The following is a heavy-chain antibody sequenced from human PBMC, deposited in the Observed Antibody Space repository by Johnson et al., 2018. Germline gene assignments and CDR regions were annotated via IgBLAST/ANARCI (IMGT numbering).Heavy chain of an antibody. D-gene: IGHD3-16*01. V-gene: IGHV4-34*01. CDR3: ARVHTEGEAFDI. CDR1: GGSFSGYY. J-gene: IGHJ3*02. CDR2: INHSGST. Sequence: QVQLQQLGAGLLNPSETLSLTCAVYGGSFSGYYWSWIRQPPGKGLAWIGEINHSGSTNYNPSLKSRVTISVDTSKNQFSLRLRSVTAADTAVYYCARVHTEGEAFDIWGQGTVVTVSS.